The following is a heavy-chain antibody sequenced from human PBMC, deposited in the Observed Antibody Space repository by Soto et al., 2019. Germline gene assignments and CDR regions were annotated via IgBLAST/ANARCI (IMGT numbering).Heavy chain of an antibody. V-gene: IGHV4-59*01. CDR1: GGSIGSYY. J-gene: IGHJ5*02. Sequence: PEETLSLTCTVSGGSIGSYYWTWIRQPPGKGLEWIGYIYYSGSTNYNPSFTSRVTISIDTSKNQFSLNLTSVTAADTAIYFCARGMVGYNWNYRWFDPWGQGTLVTVSS. CDR3: ARGMVGYNWNYRWFDP. D-gene: IGHD1-7*01. CDR2: IYYSGST.